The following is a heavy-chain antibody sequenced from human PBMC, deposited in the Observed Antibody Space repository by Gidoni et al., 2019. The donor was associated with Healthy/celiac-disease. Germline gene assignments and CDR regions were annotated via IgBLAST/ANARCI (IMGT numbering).Heavy chain of an antibody. CDR3: ARVRFGIAARRPVDY. Sequence: EVQLVESGGGLAQPGGSLRLSCAASGFTFSRYSMNWVRQAPGKGLEWVSYISSSSSTIYYADSVKGRFTISRDNAKNSLYLQMNSLRDEDTAVYYCARVRFGIAARRPVDYWGQGTLVTVSS. J-gene: IGHJ4*02. CDR1: GFTFSRYS. D-gene: IGHD6-6*01. V-gene: IGHV3-48*02. CDR2: ISSSSSTI.